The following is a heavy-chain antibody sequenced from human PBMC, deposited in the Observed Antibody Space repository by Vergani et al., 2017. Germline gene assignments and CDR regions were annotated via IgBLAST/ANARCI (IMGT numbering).Heavy chain of an antibody. J-gene: IGHJ5*02. V-gene: IGHV4-59*02. Sequence: QAQLQESGPGLVKPSETLYLTCHVFGVSVTDYNCNWIRQAPGKGLEWIGSLSTTGGATHASHNPSLKSRVAISVDTSKSQFSLRLTSVTAADSAIYYXAGDTHSWQRADRWGQGLLVSVSS. D-gene: IGHD6-13*01. CDR1: GVSVTDYN. CDR3: AGDTHSWQRADR. CDR2: LSTTGGA.